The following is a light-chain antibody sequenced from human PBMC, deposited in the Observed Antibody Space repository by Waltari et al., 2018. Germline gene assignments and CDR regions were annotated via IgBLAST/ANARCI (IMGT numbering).Light chain of an antibody. CDR1: KLGDKK. V-gene: IGLV3-1*01. J-gene: IGLJ2*01. Sequence: SYDLTQTPSVSVSPGQTVNIPCPGDKLGDKKVCWYPHKPGQSPVLVIYQDRKRPSGIPERFSGSNSGKTATLTISGTQAMDEADYYCQAWDSGNVVFGGGTKLTVL. CDR3: QAWDSGNVV. CDR2: QDR.